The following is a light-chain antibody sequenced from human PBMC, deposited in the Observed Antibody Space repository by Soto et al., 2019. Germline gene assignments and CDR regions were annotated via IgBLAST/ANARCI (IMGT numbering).Light chain of an antibody. CDR3: QQYDDWPIT. Sequence: EIVLTQSPATLSLSPGERANLSCRASHSVRSSLAWYQQQPGQAPRLLIYDASNRATGIPARFSGSESGTEFTLTISSLQSEDFAVYFCQQYDDWPITFGQGTRLEI. V-gene: IGKV3-11*01. CDR1: HSVRSS. J-gene: IGKJ5*01. CDR2: DAS.